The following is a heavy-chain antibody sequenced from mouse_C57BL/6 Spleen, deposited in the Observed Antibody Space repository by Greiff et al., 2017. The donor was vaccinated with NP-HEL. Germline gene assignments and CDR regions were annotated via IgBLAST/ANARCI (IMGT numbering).Heavy chain of an antibody. CDR3: ARGSDYDYVDY. J-gene: IGHJ2*01. D-gene: IGHD2-4*01. V-gene: IGHV5-4*03. CDR2: ISDGGSYT. CDR1: GFTFSSYA. Sequence: EVKLVESGGGLVKPGGSLKLSCAASGFTFSSYAMSWVRQTPEKRLEWVATISDGGSYTYYPDNVKGRFTISRDNAKNNLYLQMSHLKSEDTAMYYCARGSDYDYVDYWGQGTTLTVSS.